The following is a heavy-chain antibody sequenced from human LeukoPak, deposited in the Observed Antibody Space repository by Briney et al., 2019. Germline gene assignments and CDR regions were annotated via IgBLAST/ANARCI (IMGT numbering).Heavy chain of an antibody. V-gene: IGHV1-8*01. Sequence: GASVKVSCKASGYTFTSYDINWVRQATGQGLEWMGWMNPNSGNTGYAQEFQGRVTMTRNTSISTAYMELSSLRSEDTAVYYCASSRYSSNAFDIWGQGTMVTVSS. CDR2: MNPNSGNT. CDR3: ASSRYSSNAFDI. J-gene: IGHJ3*02. D-gene: IGHD6-19*01. CDR1: GYTFTSYD.